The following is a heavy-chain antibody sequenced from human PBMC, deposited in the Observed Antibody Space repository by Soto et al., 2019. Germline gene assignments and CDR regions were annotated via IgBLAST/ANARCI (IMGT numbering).Heavy chain of an antibody. CDR2: IYYSGST. V-gene: IGHV4-31*03. CDR1: GGSISSGSYY. CDR3: ARKRVDLTGDYYNYYGMDV. Sequence: SETLSLTCPVSGGSISSGSYYWSWIRPHPGKGLEWIGYIYYSGSTYYKPSLKSRVTISVDTSKNHVTLKLSSVTAADTAVYYCARKRVDLTGDYYNYYGMDVWGQGTTVS. D-gene: IGHD7-27*01. J-gene: IGHJ6*02.